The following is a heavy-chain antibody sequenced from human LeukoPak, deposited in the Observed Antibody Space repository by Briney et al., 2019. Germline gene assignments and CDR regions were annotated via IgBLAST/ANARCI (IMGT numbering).Heavy chain of an antibody. CDR1: GFTVSSNY. J-gene: IGHJ4*02. V-gene: IGHV3-66*01. CDR3: ARDPPGRSSGYPLRY. CDR2: IYSGGST. Sequence: PGGSLRLSCAASGFTVSSNYMSWVRQAPGKGLEWVSVIYSGGSTYYADSVKGRFTISRDNSKNTLYLQMNSLRAEDTAVYYCARDPPGRSSGYPLRYWGQGNLVTVSS. D-gene: IGHD3-22*01.